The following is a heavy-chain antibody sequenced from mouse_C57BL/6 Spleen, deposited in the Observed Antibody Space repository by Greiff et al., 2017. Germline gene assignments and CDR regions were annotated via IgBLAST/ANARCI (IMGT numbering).Heavy chain of an antibody. D-gene: IGHD6-1*01. J-gene: IGHJ4*01. Sequence: EVKLMESEGGLVQPGSSMKLSCTASGFTFSDYYMAWVRQVPEKGLEWVANINYDGSSTYYLDSLKSRFIISRDNAKNILYLQMSSLKSEDTATYYCARDSQDYAMDYWGQGTSVTVSS. CDR1: GFTFSDYY. CDR2: INYDGSST. CDR3: ARDSQDYAMDY. V-gene: IGHV5-16*01.